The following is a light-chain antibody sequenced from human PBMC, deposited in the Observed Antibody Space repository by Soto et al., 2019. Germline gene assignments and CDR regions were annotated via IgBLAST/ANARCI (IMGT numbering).Light chain of an antibody. CDR3: QHYYSYPYT. J-gene: IGKJ2*01. V-gene: IGKV1-8*01. Sequence: AIRMTQSPSSLSASIGDRVTITCRASHVVXXXXAWYQQKPGKAPKALIYAASFLQSGVPSRFSGSGSGTDFSLTISFLQSEDFATYYCQHYYSYPYTFGQGTTLQMK. CDR2: AAS. CDR1: HVVXXX.